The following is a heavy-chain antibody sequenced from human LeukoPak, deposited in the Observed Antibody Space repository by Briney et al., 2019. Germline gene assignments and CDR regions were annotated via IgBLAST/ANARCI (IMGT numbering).Heavy chain of an antibody. V-gene: IGHV3-74*01. CDR2: INTDGSST. CDR3: ARETSGWSYTFDY. Sequence: GGSLRLSCAASGFTFSSYWMHWVRQAPGKGLVWVSIINTDGSSTRHADSVKDRFTISRDNAKSTLYLQMNSLRAEDTAVYYCARETSGWSYTFDYWGQGTLVTVSS. J-gene: IGHJ4*02. CDR1: GFTFSSYW. D-gene: IGHD6-19*01.